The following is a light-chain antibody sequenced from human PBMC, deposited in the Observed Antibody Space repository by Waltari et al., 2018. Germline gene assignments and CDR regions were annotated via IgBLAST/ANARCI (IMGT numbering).Light chain of an antibody. CDR2: KVS. CDR3: MQGTHWPLT. CDR1: QSLVHSDGNTY. Sequence: DAAMTQSPLSLPVTLGQPASISCRSSQSLVHSDGNTYLNWFHQRPGQSPSRLIYKVSRRESGVPDRFSGSGSGTDFTLKISRVEAEDVGIYYCMQGTHWPLTFGQGTRLEI. J-gene: IGKJ5*01. V-gene: IGKV2-30*02.